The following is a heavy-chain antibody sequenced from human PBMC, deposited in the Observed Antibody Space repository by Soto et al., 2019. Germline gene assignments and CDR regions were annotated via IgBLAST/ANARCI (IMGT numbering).Heavy chain of an antibody. D-gene: IGHD6-6*01. J-gene: IGHJ5*02. Sequence: ASVKVSCKASGYTFTSYAMHWVRQAPGQRLEWMGWINAGNGNTKYSQKFQGRVTITRDTSASTAYMELSSLRSEDTAVYYCARAVQGVAARPSWFDPWGQGTLVTVSS. CDR2: INAGNGNT. CDR3: ARAVQGVAARPSWFDP. V-gene: IGHV1-3*01. CDR1: GYTFTSYA.